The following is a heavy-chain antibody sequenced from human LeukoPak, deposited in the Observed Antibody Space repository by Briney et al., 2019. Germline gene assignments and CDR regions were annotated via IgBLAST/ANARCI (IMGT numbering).Heavy chain of an antibody. CDR1: GGSITSSY. J-gene: IGHJ4*02. Sequence: PAETLSLTCTVSGGSITSSYWSWIGQSPGKGLEWIGYIHYTGSTNYNPSLKSRVTMLIDTSKNQFSLKLSSVTAADTAVYYCARLAAAGQSYYFDYWGQGTLVTVSS. D-gene: IGHD6-13*01. V-gene: IGHV4-59*12. CDR3: ARLAAAGQSYYFDY. CDR2: IHYTGST.